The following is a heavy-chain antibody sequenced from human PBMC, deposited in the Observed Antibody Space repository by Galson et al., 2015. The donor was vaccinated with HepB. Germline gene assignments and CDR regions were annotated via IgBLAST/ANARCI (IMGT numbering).Heavy chain of an antibody. CDR1: GGTFSSYA. V-gene: IGHV1-69*01. J-gene: IGHJ3*02. CDR2: IIPIFGTA. Sequence: SCKASGGTFSSYAINWVRQAPGQGLEWMGGIIPIFGTANYAQKFQGRVTITADESTSTAYMELSSLRSEDTAVYYCARARITMIVVVGGDAFDIWGQGTMVTVSS. CDR3: ARARITMIVVVGGDAFDI. D-gene: IGHD3-22*01.